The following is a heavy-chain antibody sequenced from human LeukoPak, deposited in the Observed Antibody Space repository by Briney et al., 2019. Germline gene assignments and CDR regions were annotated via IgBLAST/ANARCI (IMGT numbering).Heavy chain of an antibody. CDR3: ARGHVVVPAVVWFDP. Sequence: ASVKVSCKASGYTFTSYDINWVRQATGQGLEWMGWMNPNSGNTGYAQKFQGRVTMTRNTYISTAYMELSSLRSEDTAVYYCARGHVVVPAVVWFDPWGQGTLVTVSS. CDR1: GYTFTSYD. V-gene: IGHV1-8*01. J-gene: IGHJ5*02. D-gene: IGHD2-2*01. CDR2: MNPNSGNT.